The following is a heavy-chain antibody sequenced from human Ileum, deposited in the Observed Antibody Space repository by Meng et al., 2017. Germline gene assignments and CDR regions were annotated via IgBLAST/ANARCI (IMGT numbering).Heavy chain of an antibody. V-gene: IGHV3-74*01. D-gene: IGHD1-1*01. CDR2: INPDGSNP. CDR3: TNDRLNH. Sequence: DSGGRLAPPWGSLRLSCSASGFTFTDHWMHWVRQGPGKGLVWVSRINPDGSNPTYADSVKGRFTISRDNAKNTVYLQMNSLRAEDSALYYCTNDRLNHWGQGALVTVSS. J-gene: IGHJ1*01. CDR1: GFTFTDHW.